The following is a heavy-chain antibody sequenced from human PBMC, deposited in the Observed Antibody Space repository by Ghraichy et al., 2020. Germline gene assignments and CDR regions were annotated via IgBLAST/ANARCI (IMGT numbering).Heavy chain of an antibody. D-gene: IGHD2-21*02. V-gene: IGHV3-21*01. CDR3: ARDGERGTVTADY. CDR1: GFTFSSYS. Sequence: GESLNISCAASGFTFSSYSMNWVRQAPGKGLEWVSSISSSSSYIYYADSVKGRFTISRDNAKNSLYLQMNSLRAEDTAVYYCARDGERGTVTADYWGQGTLVTVSS. J-gene: IGHJ4*02. CDR2: ISSSSSYI.